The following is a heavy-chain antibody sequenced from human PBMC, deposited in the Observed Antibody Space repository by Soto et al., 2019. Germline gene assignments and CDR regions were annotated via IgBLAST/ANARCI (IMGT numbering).Heavy chain of an antibody. D-gene: IGHD2-8*02. CDR3: ARDKITGLFDY. CDR2: INHSGST. V-gene: IGHV4-34*01. J-gene: IGHJ4*02. Sequence: SETLSLNCAVYGGSFSGYYWTWIRQPPGTGLEWIGEINHSGSTNYNPSLKSRVTISVDTSKNQFSLKLTSVTAADTAVYYCARDKITGLFDYWGQGTLVTGSS. CDR1: GGSFSGYY.